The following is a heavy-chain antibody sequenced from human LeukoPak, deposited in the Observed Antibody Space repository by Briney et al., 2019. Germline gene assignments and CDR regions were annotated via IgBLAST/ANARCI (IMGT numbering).Heavy chain of an antibody. CDR2: IWNDGSNK. CDR3: ARDFYSSSSGGSVY. D-gene: IGHD6-6*01. Sequence: GGSLRLPCAASGFTFSSYSMHWVRQAPGRGLEWVALIWNDGSNKYYADSVKGRFTISRDNSKNTLYLQMDSLRAEDTAVYYCARDFYSSSSGGSVYWGQGSLVTVSS. CDR1: GFTFSSYS. J-gene: IGHJ4*02. V-gene: IGHV3-33*01.